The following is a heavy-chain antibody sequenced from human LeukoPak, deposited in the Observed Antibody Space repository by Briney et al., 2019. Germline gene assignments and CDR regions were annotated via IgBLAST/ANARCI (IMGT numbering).Heavy chain of an antibody. CDR2: ISGSGGST. D-gene: IGHD2/OR15-2a*01. Sequence: GGSLRLSCAASGFIFSSNYMSWVRQAPGKGLEWVSAISGSGGSTYYADSVKGRFTISRDNSKNTLYLQMNSLRAEDTAVYYCARSIGFCDYWGQGTLVTVSS. J-gene: IGHJ4*02. CDR1: GFIFSSNY. V-gene: IGHV3-23*01. CDR3: ARSIGFCDY.